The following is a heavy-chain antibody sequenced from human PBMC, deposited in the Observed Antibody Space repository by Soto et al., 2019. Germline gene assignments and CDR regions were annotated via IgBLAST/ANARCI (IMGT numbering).Heavy chain of an antibody. CDR3: ARGPRGKVTTLGMEV. D-gene: IGHD4-17*01. CDR2: INHSGST. Sequence: SETLSLPKAVFGGAFRGYYWLWIRQPPGKGLEWIGEINHSGSTNYNPSLKSRVTISVDTSKNQFSLKLSSVTAADTAVYYCARGPRGKVTTLGMEVWGQGTTVTVSS. CDR1: GGAFRGYY. J-gene: IGHJ6*02. V-gene: IGHV4-34*01.